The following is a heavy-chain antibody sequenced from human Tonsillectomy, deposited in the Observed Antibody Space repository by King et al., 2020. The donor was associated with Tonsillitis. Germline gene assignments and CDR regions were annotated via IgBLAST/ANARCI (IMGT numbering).Heavy chain of an antibody. CDR3: ARDTDRCNGCAFDI. V-gene: IGHV3-7*01. CDR2: IKEDGSET. D-gene: IGHD3-22*01. Sequence: VQLVEAGGGSVQPGGSLRLSCAASGFTFSSYWMSWVRQAPGKGLEWVANIKEDGSETFYVDSVKGRFTISRDNAKNSLYLEMNSLRGEETAVYYCARDTDRCNGCAFDIWGQGTMVTVSS. CDR1: GFTFSSYW. J-gene: IGHJ3*02.